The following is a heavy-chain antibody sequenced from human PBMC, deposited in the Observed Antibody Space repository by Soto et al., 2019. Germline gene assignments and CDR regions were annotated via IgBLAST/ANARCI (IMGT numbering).Heavy chain of an antibody. CDR2: IDPSDSYT. J-gene: IGHJ6*02. Sequence: PGESLKISCKGSGYSFTSYWISWVRQMPGKGLEWMGRIDPSDSYTNYSPSFQGHVTISADKSISTAYLQWSSLKASDTAMYYCARLRHGSGWYQYGMDVWGQGTTVTVSS. V-gene: IGHV5-10-1*01. D-gene: IGHD6-19*01. CDR3: ARLRHGSGWYQYGMDV. CDR1: GYSFTSYW.